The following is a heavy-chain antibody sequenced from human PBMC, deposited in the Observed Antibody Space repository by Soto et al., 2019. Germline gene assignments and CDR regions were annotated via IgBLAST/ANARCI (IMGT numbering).Heavy chain of an antibody. CDR3: AKVGGPRKQWLVRGTYNWFEP. CDR1: GFTFSSYA. CDR2: ISGSGGST. Sequence: GGSLRLSCAASGFTFSSYAMSWVRQAPGKGLEWVSAISGSGGSTYYADSVKGRFTISRDNSKNTLYLQMNSLRAEDTAVYYCAKVGGPRKQWLVRGTYNWFEPWGQGTLVTVSS. J-gene: IGHJ5*02. V-gene: IGHV3-23*01. D-gene: IGHD6-19*01.